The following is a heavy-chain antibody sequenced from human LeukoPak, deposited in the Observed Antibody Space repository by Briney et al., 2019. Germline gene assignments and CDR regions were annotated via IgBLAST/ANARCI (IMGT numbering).Heavy chain of an antibody. J-gene: IGHJ4*02. Sequence: GGSLRLPCAVSGITLSNYGMSWVRQAPGKGLEWVAGISDSGGRTNYADSVKGRFTISRDNPKNTLYLQMNSLRAEDTAVYFCAKRGVVIRVILVGFHREAYYFDSWGQGALVTVSS. CDR1: GITLSNYG. D-gene: IGHD3-22*01. CDR2: ISDSGGRT. V-gene: IGHV3-23*01. CDR3: AKRGVVIRVILVGFHREAYYFDS.